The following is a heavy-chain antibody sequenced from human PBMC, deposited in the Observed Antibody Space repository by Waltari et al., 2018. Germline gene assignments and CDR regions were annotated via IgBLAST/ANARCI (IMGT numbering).Heavy chain of an antibody. J-gene: IGHJ5*02. Sequence: EVQLVESGGDLVQPGRSLGPSGAASGFPFDDYALRWVRQAPGRGLEWVSGISWNSGRIGYADSVKGRFTISRDSAKNSLYLQMNSLRAEDTALYYCAKDRAYSSSSLWFDPWGQGTLVTVSS. CDR2: ISWNSGRI. V-gene: IGHV3-9*01. CDR1: GFPFDDYA. D-gene: IGHD6-6*01. CDR3: AKDRAYSSSSLWFDP.